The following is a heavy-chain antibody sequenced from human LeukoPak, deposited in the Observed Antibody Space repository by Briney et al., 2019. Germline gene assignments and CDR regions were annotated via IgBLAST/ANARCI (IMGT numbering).Heavy chain of an antibody. D-gene: IGHD2-15*01. CDR3: ARDSRVGYYYYGMDV. CDR1: GGTFSSYA. V-gene: IGHV1-69*13. Sequence: ASVKVSCKASGGTFSSYAISWVRQAPGQGLEWMGRIIPIFGTANYAQKFQGRVTITADESTSTAYMELSSLRSEDTAVYYCARDSRVGYYYYGMDVWGQGTTVTVSS. CDR2: IIPIFGTA. J-gene: IGHJ6*02.